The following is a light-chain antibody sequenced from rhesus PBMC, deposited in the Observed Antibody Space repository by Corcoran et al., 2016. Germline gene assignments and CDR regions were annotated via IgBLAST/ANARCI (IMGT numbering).Light chain of an antibody. CDR3: QNYGSSPWT. CDR2: GAS. Sequence: QVILTQSPATLSLSPGERATLSCRASQSVGSALAWYQPQPGQAPRLRISGASTRVTGIPARFSGSGSGTQFTLPINSLEPEEFVVYFVQNYGSSPWTFGQGTKVEMK. J-gene: IGKJ1*01. V-gene: IGKV3-53*01. CDR1: QSVGSA.